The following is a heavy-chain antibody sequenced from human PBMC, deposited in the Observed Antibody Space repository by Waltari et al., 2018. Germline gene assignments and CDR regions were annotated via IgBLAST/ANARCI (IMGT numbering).Heavy chain of an antibody. D-gene: IGHD6-19*01. Sequence: EVQLVESGGGLVQPGGSLRLSCAASGFTFSSYWMSWVRQAPGKGLEWVANKKQDGSEKDYVDSVKGRFTISRDNAKNALYLQMNSLRAEDTAVYYCARDRVAGPFDPWGQGTLVTVSS. J-gene: IGHJ5*02. V-gene: IGHV3-7*01. CDR1: GFTFSSYW. CDR2: KKQDGSEK. CDR3: ARDRVAGPFDP.